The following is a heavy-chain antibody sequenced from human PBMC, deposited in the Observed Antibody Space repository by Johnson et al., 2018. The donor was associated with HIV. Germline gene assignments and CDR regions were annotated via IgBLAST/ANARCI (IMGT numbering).Heavy chain of an antibody. J-gene: IGHJ3*02. Sequence: NAWMSWVRRAPGKGLEWVGRIKSKTDGGTTDYAAPVKGRFTISRDDSKNTLYLQMNSLKTEDTAVYYCTGSSSDAFDIWGQGTMVTVSS. CDR1: NAW. CDR2: IKSKTDGGTT. D-gene: IGHD6-13*01. V-gene: IGHV3-15*01. CDR3: TGSSSDAFDI.